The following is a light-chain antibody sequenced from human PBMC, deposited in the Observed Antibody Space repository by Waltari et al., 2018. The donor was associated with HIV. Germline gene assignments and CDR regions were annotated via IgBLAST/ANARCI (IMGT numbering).Light chain of an antibody. CDR3: QGWDSSTPI. V-gene: IGLV3-1*01. Sequence: SHELTQPPSVSVSPGQTAIITCSGDKLGDNFASWYQQRQGQSPVLVIYQDAKRPSGIPERFSGSNSGNTATLTISGTQPMDEGNYYCQGWDSSTPIFGGGTNLTVL. CDR2: QDA. J-gene: IGLJ2*01. CDR1: KLGDNF.